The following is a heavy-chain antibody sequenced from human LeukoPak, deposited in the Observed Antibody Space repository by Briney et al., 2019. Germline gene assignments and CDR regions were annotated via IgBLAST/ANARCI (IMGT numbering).Heavy chain of an antibody. V-gene: IGHV4-4*08. CDR3: ARDRYGDGFDP. J-gene: IGHJ5*02. Sequence: PSETLSLTCGVSGGSFNGYYWSWIRQPPGKGLEWIGRIYTSGSANYNPSLKCRVTISVDTSKNQFSLKLSSVTAADTAVYYCARDRYGDGFDPWGQGTLVTVSS. CDR2: IYTSGSA. D-gene: IGHD3-9*01. CDR1: GGSFNGYY.